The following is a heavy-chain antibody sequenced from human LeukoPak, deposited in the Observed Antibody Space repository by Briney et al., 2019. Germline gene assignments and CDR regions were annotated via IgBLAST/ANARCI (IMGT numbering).Heavy chain of an antibody. J-gene: IGHJ6*03. CDR2: IRYDGSNK. V-gene: IGHV3-30*02. CDR1: GFIFSNYG. D-gene: IGHD2-15*01. CDR3: AKDWRRIVVVGPITRHGNYMDV. Sequence: GGSLRLSCAASGFIFSNYGMHWVRQAPGKGLEWVAFIRYDGSNKYFADSLKGRFTISRDNSKNTLYLQMNSLRPEDTAVYYCAKDWRRIVVVGPITRHGNYMDVWGKGTTVTISS.